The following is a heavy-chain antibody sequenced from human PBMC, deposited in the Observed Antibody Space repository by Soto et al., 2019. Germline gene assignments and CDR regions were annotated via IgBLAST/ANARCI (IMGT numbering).Heavy chain of an antibody. Sequence: SETLSLTCAVSGGSISSSNWWSWVRQPPGKGLEWIGEIYHSGSTNYNPSLKSRVTISVDKSKNQFFLKLSSVTAADTAVYYFARDNSSSGTYYYYYYGMDVWGQGTTVTVSS. CDR3: ARDNSSSGTYYYYYYGMDV. J-gene: IGHJ6*02. D-gene: IGHD6-13*01. V-gene: IGHV4-4*02. CDR2: IYHSGST. CDR1: GGSISSSNW.